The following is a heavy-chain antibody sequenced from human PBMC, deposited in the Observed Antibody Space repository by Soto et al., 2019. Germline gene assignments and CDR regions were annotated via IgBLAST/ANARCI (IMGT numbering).Heavy chain of an antibody. Sequence: QLRLQESGPGLVKPSETLSLTCTVSGGSISSTSYYWGWIRQPPGKGLEWIGSMYSLGNTYYNPSLKSRVTVSVDTSKNPFSLKLTSVTAADAAVYYCARQPYDSRGYYYGTWGQGTLVTVSS. CDR3: ARQPYDSRGYYYGT. D-gene: IGHD3-22*01. CDR1: GGSISSTSYY. V-gene: IGHV4-39*01. CDR2: MYSLGNT. J-gene: IGHJ5*02.